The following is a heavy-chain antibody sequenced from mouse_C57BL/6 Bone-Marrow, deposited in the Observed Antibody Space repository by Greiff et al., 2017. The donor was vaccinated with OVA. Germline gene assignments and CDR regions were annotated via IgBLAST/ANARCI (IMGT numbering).Heavy chain of an antibody. V-gene: IGHV5-6*01. CDR1: GFTFSSYG. CDR2: ISSGGSYT. D-gene: IGHD1-1*01. CDR3: ASHYYGSSFFAY. Sequence: EVKLMESGGDLVKPGGSLKLSCAASGFTFSSYGMSWVRQTPDKRLEWVATISSGGSYTYYPDSVKGRFTISRDNAKNTLYLQMSSLKSEDTAMYYCASHYYGSSFFAYWGQGTLVTVSA. J-gene: IGHJ3*01.